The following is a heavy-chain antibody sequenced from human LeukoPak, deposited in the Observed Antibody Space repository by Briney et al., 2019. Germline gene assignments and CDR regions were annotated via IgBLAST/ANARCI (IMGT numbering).Heavy chain of an antibody. CDR3: ASGGLVSRYLDH. V-gene: IGHV4-4*02. CDR2: VFYSGST. Sequence: SGTLSLTCAVSGGSISSSTWWTWVRQPPGKGLEWIGEVFYSGSTNSNPSLKSRLTMSVDESKHEFSLKLTSVTAADTAVYYCASGGLVSRYLDHWGQGTLVTVSP. J-gene: IGHJ4*02. D-gene: IGHD3-9*01. CDR1: GGSISSSTW.